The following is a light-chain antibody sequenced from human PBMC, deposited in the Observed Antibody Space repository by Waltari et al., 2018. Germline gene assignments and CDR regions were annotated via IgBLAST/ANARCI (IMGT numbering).Light chain of an antibody. J-gene: IGLJ3*02. CDR1: SSDVGGYNN. CDR3: SSYTSSNTWV. Sequence: QSALTQPASVSGSPGQSITISCTGPSSDVGGYNNVSWYQQHPGKAPKLMIYDVSERPSGVSNDCSGSKSGNTASLTISGLQAEDEADYYCSSYTSSNTWVFGGGTKLTVL. CDR2: DVS. V-gene: IGLV2-14*01.